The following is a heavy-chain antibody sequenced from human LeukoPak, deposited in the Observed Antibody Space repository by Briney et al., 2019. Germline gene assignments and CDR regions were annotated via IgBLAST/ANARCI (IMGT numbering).Heavy chain of an antibody. CDR2: IYYSGST. V-gene: IGHV4-59*01. D-gene: IGHD2-2*01. J-gene: IGHJ6*03. CDR3: ARGRKYQLLWRRGYYYYYMDV. Sequence: SETLSLTCTVSGGSISSYYWSWIRQPPGKGLEWIGYIYYSGSTNYNPSLKSRVTISVDTSKNQFSLKLSSVTAADTAVYYCARGRKYQLLWRRGYYYYYMDVWGKGTTVTVSS. CDR1: GGSISSYY.